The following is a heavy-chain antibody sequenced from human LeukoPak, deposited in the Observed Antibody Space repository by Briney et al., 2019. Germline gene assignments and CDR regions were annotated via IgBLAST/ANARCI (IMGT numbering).Heavy chain of an antibody. V-gene: IGHV4-61*02. CDR1: GGSISSGSYY. CDR2: IYTSGST. CDR3: VRDSAGTSENFDY. D-gene: IGHD6-19*01. Sequence: SQTLSLTCTVSGGSISSGSYYWSWIRQPAGKGLEWIGRIYTSGSTNYNPSLKSRVTISVDTSKNQFSLKLSSVTAADTAVYYCVRDSAGTSENFDYWGQGTLVTVSS. J-gene: IGHJ4*02.